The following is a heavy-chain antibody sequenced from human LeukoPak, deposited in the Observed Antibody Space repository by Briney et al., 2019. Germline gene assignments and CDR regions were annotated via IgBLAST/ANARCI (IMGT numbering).Heavy chain of an antibody. CDR1: GDSITSDTYS. D-gene: IGHD5-12*01. J-gene: IGHJ4*02. V-gene: IGHV4-61*02. Sequence: SETLSLTCTLSGDSITSDTYSWSWIRQPAGMQLEWIGRIYTSGTTNYNPSLRSRVTMSVDTSKNQFSLNLNSVTAADTAVYYCARAGGYLLYFDSWGQGTLATVSS. CDR2: IYTSGTT. CDR3: ARAGGYLLYFDS.